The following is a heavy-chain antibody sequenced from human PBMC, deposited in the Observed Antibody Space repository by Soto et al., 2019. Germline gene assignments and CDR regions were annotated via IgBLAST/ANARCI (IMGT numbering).Heavy chain of an antibody. V-gene: IGHV3-23*01. CDR2: ISGSGGST. J-gene: IGHJ6*02. CDR1: GFTFSSYA. D-gene: IGHD1-26*01. Sequence: EVQLLESGGGLVQPGGSLRLSCADSGFTFSSYAMSWVRQAPGKGLEWVSAISGSGGSTYYADSVKGRFTISRDNSKNTLYLQMNSLRAEDTAVYYCATVGATSLYYYYGMDVWGQGTTVTVSS. CDR3: ATVGATSLYYYYGMDV.